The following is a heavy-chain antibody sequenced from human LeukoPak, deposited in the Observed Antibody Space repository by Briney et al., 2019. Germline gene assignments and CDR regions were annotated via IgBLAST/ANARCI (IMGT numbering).Heavy chain of an antibody. CDR3: ARGKYDSSGYYFPIDY. Sequence: PGGSLRLSCAASGFTFSSYSMNWVRQAPGKGLEWVSSISSSSSYIYYADSVKGRFTISRDNAKNSLYLQMNSLRAEDTAVYYCARGKYDSSGYYFPIDYWGQGTLVTVSS. V-gene: IGHV3-21*01. CDR1: GFTFSSYS. J-gene: IGHJ4*02. CDR2: ISSSSSYI. D-gene: IGHD3-22*01.